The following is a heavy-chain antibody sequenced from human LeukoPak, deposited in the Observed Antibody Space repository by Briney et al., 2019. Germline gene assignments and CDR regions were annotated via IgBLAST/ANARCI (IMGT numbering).Heavy chain of an antibody. CDR3: ARATSYNNPGMDV. J-gene: IGHJ6*02. Sequence: GGSLRLSCAASGFTFSNHWMHWVRQAPGQGRVWVALINSDGSSTSYADSVKGRFTISRDNSKNTLYLQMNSLRAEDTAVHYCARATSYNNPGMDVWGQGTPVTVSS. V-gene: IGHV3-74*01. D-gene: IGHD1-1*01. CDR2: INSDGSST. CDR1: GFTFSNHW.